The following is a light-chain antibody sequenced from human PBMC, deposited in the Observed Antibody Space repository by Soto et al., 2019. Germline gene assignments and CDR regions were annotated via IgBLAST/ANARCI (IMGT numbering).Light chain of an antibody. CDR3: QQSYSTPPT. V-gene: IGKV1-39*01. CDR1: QSISSY. Sequence: EIQMTQSPSSLSASVGDRVTITCRASQSISSYLNWYQQKPGKAPKLLIYAASSFQSGVPSRFSGSGSETDFTLTISSLQPEDFATYYCQQSYSTPPTFGQGTKVEIK. J-gene: IGKJ1*01. CDR2: AAS.